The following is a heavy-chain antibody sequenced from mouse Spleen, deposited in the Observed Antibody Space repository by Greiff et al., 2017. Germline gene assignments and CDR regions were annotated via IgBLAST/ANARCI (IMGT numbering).Heavy chain of an antibody. D-gene: IGHD1-1*02. CDR3: ARHTTNGFAY. CDR1: GFTFSSYG. CDR2: ISSGGSYT. V-gene: IGHV5-6*01. J-gene: IGHJ3*01. Sequence: EVQLVESGGDLVKPGGSLKLSCAASGFTFSSYGMSWVRQTPDKRLEWVATISSGGSYTYYPDSVKGRFTISRDNAKNTLYLQMSSLKSEDTAMYYCARHTTNGFAYWGQGTLVTVSA.